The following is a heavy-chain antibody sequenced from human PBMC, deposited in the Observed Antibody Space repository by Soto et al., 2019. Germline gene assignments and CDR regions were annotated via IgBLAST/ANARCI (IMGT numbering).Heavy chain of an antibody. J-gene: IGHJ1*01. D-gene: IGHD2-21*02. V-gene: IGHV1-69*02. CDR2: IIPILGIA. CDR1: GGTFSSYT. CDR3: ARGGYCGGDCYSPYFQH. Sequence: SVKVSCKASGGTFSSYTISWVRQAPGQGLEWMGRIIPILGIANYAQKFQGRVTITADKSTSTAYMELSSLRSEDTAVYYCARGGYCGGDCYSPYFQHWGQGTLVTVSS.